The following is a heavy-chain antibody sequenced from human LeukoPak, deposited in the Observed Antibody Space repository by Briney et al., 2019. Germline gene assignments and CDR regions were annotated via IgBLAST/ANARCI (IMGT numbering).Heavy chain of an antibody. Sequence: GASLRLSCAASGFTLSSYWMSWVRQAPGKGLEWVANIKQDGSEKYYVDSVKGRFTISRDNAKNSLYLQMNSLRAEDTAVYYCARRGTGYFDYWGQGTLVTVSS. CDR2: IKQDGSEK. CDR3: ARRGTGYFDY. V-gene: IGHV3-7*01. J-gene: IGHJ4*02. CDR1: GFTLSSYW. D-gene: IGHD1-14*01.